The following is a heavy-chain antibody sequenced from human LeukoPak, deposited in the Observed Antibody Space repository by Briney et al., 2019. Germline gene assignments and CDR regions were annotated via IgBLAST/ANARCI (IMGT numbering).Heavy chain of an antibody. V-gene: IGHV3-48*03. CDR1: GFTFSSYE. CDR2: ISSSGSTI. J-gene: IGHJ4*02. D-gene: IGHD1-20*01. Sequence: GGSLRLSCAASGFTFSSYEMNWVRQAPGKRLEWVSYISSSGSTIYYADSVKGRFTISRDNAKNSLYLQMNSLRAEDTAVYYCARNNWNDINCFDYWGQGTLVTVSS. CDR3: ARNNWNDINCFDY.